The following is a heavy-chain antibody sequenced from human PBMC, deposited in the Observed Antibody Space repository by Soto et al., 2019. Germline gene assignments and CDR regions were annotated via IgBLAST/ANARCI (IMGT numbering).Heavy chain of an antibody. CDR2: ISSSSSYI. CDR1: GFTFSSYS. J-gene: IGHJ4*02. CDR3: ARDSGATYYYDSSAPDDY. D-gene: IGHD3-22*01. Sequence: EVQLVESGGGLVKPGGSLRLSCAASGFTFSSYSMNWVRQAPGKGLEWVSSISSSSSYIYYADSVKGRFTISRDNAKNSLYLQMNSLRAEDTAVYYCARDSGATYYYDSSAPDDYWGQGTLVTVSS. V-gene: IGHV3-21*01.